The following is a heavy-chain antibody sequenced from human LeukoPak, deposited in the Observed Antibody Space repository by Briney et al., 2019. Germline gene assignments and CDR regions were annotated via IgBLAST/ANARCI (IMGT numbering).Heavy chain of an antibody. CDR1: VGSFSGYY. J-gene: IGHJ5*02. V-gene: IGHV4-59*01. Sequence: PSETLSLTCAVYVGSFSGYYWSWFRQPPGKGLAWIGYIYYSGSTNYNPSLNSRVTISVDTSKNQFSLKLSSVTAADTAVYYCARGYCSGGSCYGPWGQGTLVTVSS. CDR3: ARGYCSGGSCYGP. D-gene: IGHD2-15*01. CDR2: IYYSGST.